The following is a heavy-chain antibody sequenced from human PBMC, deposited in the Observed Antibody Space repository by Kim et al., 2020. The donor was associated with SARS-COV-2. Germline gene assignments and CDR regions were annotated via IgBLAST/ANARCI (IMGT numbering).Heavy chain of an antibody. CDR3: ARDRSPVTETVGTYDAFDI. J-gene: IGHJ3*02. V-gene: IGHV3-7*01. Sequence: GGSLRLSCAASRFSFSSSWMTWVRQAPGKGLEWVANIKPDSKRIYYMDSVKGRFTISRDNVKNSLYLQMNSLRAEDTAVYYCARDRSPVTETVGTYDAFDIWGQGTLVTVSS. CDR2: IKPDSKRI. CDR1: RFSFSSSW. D-gene: IGHD2-21*02.